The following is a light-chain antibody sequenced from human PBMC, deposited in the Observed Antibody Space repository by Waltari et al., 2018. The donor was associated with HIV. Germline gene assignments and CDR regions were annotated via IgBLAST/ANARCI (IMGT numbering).Light chain of an antibody. Sequence: DIQMFQSPSSLSASVGDRVTITCRASQGVGNDLVWFQQKPGEAPRRLIFASSTLQSDVPSRFSGSGSGTEFTLTISSLQPEDFATYCCLQYNSFPLTFGGGTKVEIK. CDR2: ASS. CDR1: QGVGND. V-gene: IGKV1-17*01. J-gene: IGKJ4*01. CDR3: LQYNSFPLT.